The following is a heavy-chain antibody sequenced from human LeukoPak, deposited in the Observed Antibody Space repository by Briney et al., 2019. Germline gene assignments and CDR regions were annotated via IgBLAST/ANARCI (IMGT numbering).Heavy chain of an antibody. CDR3: AKTSPWYFPAFDI. V-gene: IGHV3-53*01. D-gene: IGHD3-9*01. J-gene: IGHJ4*02. Sequence: AGGSLRLSCAASGFTVSSKYMSWVRQAPGKGLEWVSFTYSGGNKYYGDSVKGRFTVSTDTSKNTVYLQMSSLTAEDTAVYYCAKTSPWYFPAFDIWGQGTLVTVSS. CDR1: GFTVSSKY. CDR2: TYSGGNK.